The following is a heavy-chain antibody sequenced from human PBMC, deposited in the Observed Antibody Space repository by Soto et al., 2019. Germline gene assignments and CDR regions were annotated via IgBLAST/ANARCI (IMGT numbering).Heavy chain of an antibody. CDR2: ISSADSR. CDR3: EGGELWDFDY. D-gene: IGHD3-16*01. Sequence: PXGSLRLTCAACGISYSRYEINGVRQAPGKGLEWVSYISSADSRYYAESVKGRFTISRDSAKNSVNLQMNGLRAEDTAVYYCEGGELWDFDYWGQRTLVTVSS. J-gene: IGHJ4*02. V-gene: IGHV3-48*03. CDR1: GISYSRYE.